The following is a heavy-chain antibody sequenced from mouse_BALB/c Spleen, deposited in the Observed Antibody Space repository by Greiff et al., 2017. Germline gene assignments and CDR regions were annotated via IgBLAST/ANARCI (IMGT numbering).Heavy chain of an antibody. V-gene: IGHV2-9*02. J-gene: IGHJ4*01. CDR3: ARDRYYGDYYAMDY. D-gene: IGHD1-1*01. Sequence: VKVEESGPGLVAPSQSLSITCTVSGFSLTSYGVHWVRQPPGKGLEWLGVIWAGGSTNYNSALMSRLSISKDNSKSQVFLKMNSLQTDDTAMYYCARDRYYGDYYAMDYWGQGTSVTVSS. CDR1: GFSLTSYG. CDR2: IWAGGST.